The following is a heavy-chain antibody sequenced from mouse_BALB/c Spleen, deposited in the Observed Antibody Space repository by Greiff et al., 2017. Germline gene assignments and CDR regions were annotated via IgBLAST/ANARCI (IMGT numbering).Heavy chain of an antibody. Sequence: VQLQQSGAELVRPGASVTLSCKASGYTFTDYEMHWVKQTPVHGLEWIGAIDPETGGTAYNQKFKGKATLTVDKSSSTAHMELLSLTSEDSAVYYCGKDGNYPYYAMDYWGQGTSVTVSS. CDR2: IDPETGGT. CDR3: GKDGNYPYYAMDY. V-gene: IGHV1-15*01. J-gene: IGHJ4*01. D-gene: IGHD2-1*01. CDR1: GYTFTDYE.